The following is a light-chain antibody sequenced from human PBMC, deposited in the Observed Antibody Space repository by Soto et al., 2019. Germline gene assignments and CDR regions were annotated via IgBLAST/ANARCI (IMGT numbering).Light chain of an antibody. J-gene: IGKJ3*01. CDR2: NTS. Sequence: EIVLTQSPGTLSLSPGEGATVSCRVSQSINSKSLVWYQRKFGQAPRLLIYNTSTRATGIPDRFSGSGSGTDFTLSSSGLEPEDFAVYYCQHYGGSFIFGPGAKVDFK. V-gene: IGKV3-20*01. CDR3: QHYGGSFI. CDR1: QSINSKS.